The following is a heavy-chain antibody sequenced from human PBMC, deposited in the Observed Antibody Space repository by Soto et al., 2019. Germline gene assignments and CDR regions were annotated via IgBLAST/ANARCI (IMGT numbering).Heavy chain of an antibody. CDR2: ISGSGGST. D-gene: IGHD6-19*01. CDR3: AKPPGKIAVAGDMFY. Sequence: ELQRLESGGGWVQPGGSLRLSCAASGFTFSSYAMSWVRQAPAKGLEWVSAISGSGGSTYYADSVKGRFTISRDNSKNTLYLQMNSLIAEDTAVYYCAKPPGKIAVAGDMFYWGQGTLVTVSS. J-gene: IGHJ4*02. V-gene: IGHV3-23*01. CDR1: GFTFSSYA.